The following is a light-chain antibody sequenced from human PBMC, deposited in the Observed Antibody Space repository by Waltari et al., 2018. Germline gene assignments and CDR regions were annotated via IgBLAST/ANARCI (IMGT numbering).Light chain of an antibody. J-gene: IGLJ1*01. Sequence: QSALTQPASVTGSPGQSITITCTGRTSDIGNYDFVSWYQQHPGTAPKLLIFGVTARPSGVSDRFSGSKSGSAASLTISGLLPEDEAIYFCASYTSRSPVAIFGSGTKV. CDR3: ASYTSRSPVAI. V-gene: IGLV2-14*01. CDR1: TSDIGNYDF. CDR2: GVT.